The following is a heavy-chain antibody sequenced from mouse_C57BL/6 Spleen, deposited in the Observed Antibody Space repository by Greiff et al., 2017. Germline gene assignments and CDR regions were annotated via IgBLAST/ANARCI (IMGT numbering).Heavy chain of an antibody. J-gene: IGHJ2*01. CDR3: ARDTTVFDY. D-gene: IGHD1-1*01. V-gene: IGHV1-26*01. Sequence: EVQLQQSGPELVKPGASVKISCKASGYTFTDYYMNWVKQSHGKSLEWIGDINHNNGGTSYNQKFKGKATLTVDKSSSTAYMELRSLTSEDSAVYYCARDTTVFDYWGQGTTLTVSS. CDR2: INHNNGGT. CDR1: GYTFTDYY.